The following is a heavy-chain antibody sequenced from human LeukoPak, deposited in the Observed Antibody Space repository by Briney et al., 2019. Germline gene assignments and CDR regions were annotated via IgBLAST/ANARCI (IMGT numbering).Heavy chain of an antibody. CDR2: ISSNGGST. D-gene: IGHD3-22*01. V-gene: IGHV3-64*04. J-gene: IGHJ4*02. CDR3: AKHYDDDAYY. CDR1: GFTFSSYA. Sequence: PGGSLRLSCSASGFTFSSYAMHWVRQAPGKGLEYVSAISSNGGSTYYADSVKGRFTISRDNSKNTLYLQMNSLRAEDTAVYYCAKHYDDDAYYWGQGTLVTVSS.